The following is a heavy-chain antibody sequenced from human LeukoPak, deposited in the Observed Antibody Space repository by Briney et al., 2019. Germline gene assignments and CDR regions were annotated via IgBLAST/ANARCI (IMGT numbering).Heavy chain of an antibody. V-gene: IGHV4-39*02. CDR1: GGSISSSSYY. D-gene: IGHD3-22*01. Sequence: PPETLSLTCTVSGGSISSSSYYWGWIRQPPGKGLEWIGSIYYSGSTYYNPSLKSRVTISVDTSKNQFSLKLSSVTAADTAVYYCTREARYYDSSGYYASYGMDVWGQGTTVTVSS. CDR2: IYYSGST. J-gene: IGHJ6*02. CDR3: TREARYYDSSGYYASYGMDV.